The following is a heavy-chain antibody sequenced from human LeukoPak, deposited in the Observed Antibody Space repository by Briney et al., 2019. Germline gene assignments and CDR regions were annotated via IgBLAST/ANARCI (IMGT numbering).Heavy chain of an antibody. CDR3: ARDDIVGATGPSEINYYYYYGMDV. V-gene: IGHV1-2*02. CDR2: INPNGGGT. J-gene: IGHJ6*02. Sequence: ASVKVSCKASGYTFTGYYIHWVRQAPGQGLEWMGWINPNGGGTKYAQKFQGGVTMTRDTSISTAYMELRSLRSDDTAVYYCARDDIVGATGPSEINYYYYYGMDVWGQGTTVTVSS. CDR1: GYTFTGYY. D-gene: IGHD1-26*01.